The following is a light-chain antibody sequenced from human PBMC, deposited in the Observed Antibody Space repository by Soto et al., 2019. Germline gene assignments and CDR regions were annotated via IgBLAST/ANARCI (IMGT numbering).Light chain of an antibody. Sequence: DIGFPQSPGPLSLSPGDRATPYSRASPSVSSSNLAWYQQKRGQSPRLLIYGASSRATGIPDRFSGSGSGPCFTLTISRLEPEDFAVYFCQHYGSSPWTGGEGTKVQI. J-gene: IGKJ1*01. CDR1: PSVSSSN. CDR2: GAS. V-gene: IGKV3-20*01. CDR3: QHYGSSPWT.